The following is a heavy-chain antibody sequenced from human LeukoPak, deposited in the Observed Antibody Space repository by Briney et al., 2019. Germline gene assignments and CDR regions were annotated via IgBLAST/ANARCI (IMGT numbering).Heavy chain of an antibody. CDR2: IYSGGTI. V-gene: IGHV3-53*01. D-gene: IGHD3-22*01. CDR1: GFSIRTYY. CDR3: VRAVHHNFYSDSSGYYGDAFDV. Sequence: PGGSLRLSCAASGFSIRTYYMSWVRQAPGKGLEWVSVIYSGGTIRYADSVKGRFTFSRDNFKDTLNLQMNSLRADDTAVYYCVRAVHHNFYSDSSGYYGDAFDVWGQGTVVTVSS. J-gene: IGHJ3*01.